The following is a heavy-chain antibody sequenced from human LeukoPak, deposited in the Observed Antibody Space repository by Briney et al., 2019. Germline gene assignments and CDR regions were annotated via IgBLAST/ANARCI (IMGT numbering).Heavy chain of an antibody. J-gene: IGHJ2*01. Sequence: SETLSLTCAVYGGSFSGYYWSWIRQPPGKGLEWIGEINHSGSTNYNPSLKGRVTISVDTSKNQFSLKLSSVTAADTAVYYCARGSNSGWYGYFDLWGRGTLVTVSS. D-gene: IGHD6-19*01. CDR2: INHSGST. V-gene: IGHV4-34*01. CDR1: GGSFSGYY. CDR3: ARGSNSGWYGYFDL.